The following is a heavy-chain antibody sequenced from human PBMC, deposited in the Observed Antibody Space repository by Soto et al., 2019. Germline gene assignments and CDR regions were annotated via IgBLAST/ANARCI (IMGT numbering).Heavy chain of an antibody. CDR3: AREAITMVRGVIIGEFDP. V-gene: IGHV3-7*01. CDR1: GFTFSSYW. J-gene: IGHJ5*02. Sequence: GGSLRLSCAASGFTFSSYWMSWVRQAPGKGLEWVANIKQDGSEKYYVDSVKGRFTISRDNAKNSLYLQMNSLRAEDTAVYYCAREAITMVRGVIIGEFDPWGQGTLVTVSS. CDR2: IKQDGSEK. D-gene: IGHD3-10*01.